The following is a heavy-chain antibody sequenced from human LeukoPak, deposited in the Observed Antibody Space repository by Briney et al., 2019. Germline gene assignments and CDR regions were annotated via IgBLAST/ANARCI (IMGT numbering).Heavy chain of an antibody. D-gene: IGHD6-25*01. J-gene: IGHJ4*02. CDR3: ARDSPRLPTLYYFDY. CDR1: GYTFTSYG. CDR2: ISAYNGNT. V-gene: IGHV1-18*04. Sequence: ASVKVSCKASGYTFTSYGISWVRQAPGQGLEWMGWISAYNGNTNYAQNLQGRVTMTTDTSTSTAYMELRSLRSDDTAVYSCARDSPRLPTLYYFDYWGQGTLVTVSS.